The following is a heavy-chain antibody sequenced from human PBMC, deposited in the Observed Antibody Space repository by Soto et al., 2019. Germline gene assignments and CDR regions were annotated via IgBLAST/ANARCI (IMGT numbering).Heavy chain of an antibody. CDR1: GGSMSSHY. CDR2: ISYSGST. V-gene: IGHV4-59*11. CDR3: ARADPDASVGY. Sequence: SETLSLTCTVSGGSMSSHYWTWLRQPPGKGLEWIGYISYSGSTYYNPSLKSRVTISADTSRDQFSLKLSSVIAADTAVYYCARADPDASVGYWGQGTLVTVSS. J-gene: IGHJ4*02. D-gene: IGHD3-16*01.